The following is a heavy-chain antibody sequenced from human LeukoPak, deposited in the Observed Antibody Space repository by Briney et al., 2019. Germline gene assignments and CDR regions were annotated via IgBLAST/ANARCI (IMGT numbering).Heavy chain of an antibody. D-gene: IGHD1-7*01. V-gene: IGHV3-23*01. J-gene: IGHJ4*02. CDR3: AKDLYNWNYFAFDY. CDR1: GFTVGSNY. CDR2: ISGSGGST. Sequence: GGSLRLSCVASGFTVGSNYMNWVRQAPGKGLEWVSAISGSGGSTYYADSVKGRFTISRDNSKNTLYLQMNSLRAEDTAVYYCAKDLYNWNYFAFDYWGQGTLVTVSS.